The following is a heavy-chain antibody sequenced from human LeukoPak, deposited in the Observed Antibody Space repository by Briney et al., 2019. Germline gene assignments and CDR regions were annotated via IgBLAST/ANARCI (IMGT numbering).Heavy chain of an antibody. CDR1: GGSFSGYY. V-gene: IGHV4-34*01. CDR3: ARERYYYGSGSYYNDP. J-gene: IGHJ5*02. CDR2: INHSGST. Sequence: SETLSLTCAVYGGSFSGYYWSWIRQPPGKGLEWIGEINHSGSTNYNPSLKSRVTISVDTSKNQFSLKLSSVTAADTAVYYCARERYYYGSGSYYNDPWGQGTLVTVSS. D-gene: IGHD3-10*01.